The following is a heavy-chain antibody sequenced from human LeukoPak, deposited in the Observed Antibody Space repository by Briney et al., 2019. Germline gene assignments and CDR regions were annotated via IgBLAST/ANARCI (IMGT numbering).Heavy chain of an antibody. J-gene: IGHJ4*02. V-gene: IGHV4-61*01. CDR1: GVSINSGPYY. Sequence: PSETLSLTCTVSGVSINSGPYYWSWIRQPPGKGLEWIGYIYYSGSTNYNPSLKSRVTISVDTSKNQFSLKLSSVTAADTAVYHCARTDDYGDLFDYWGQGTLVTVSS. CDR2: IYYSGST. CDR3: ARTDDYGDLFDY. D-gene: IGHD4-17*01.